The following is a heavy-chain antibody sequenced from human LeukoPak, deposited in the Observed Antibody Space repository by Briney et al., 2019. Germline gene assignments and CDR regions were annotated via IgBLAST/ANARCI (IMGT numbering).Heavy chain of an antibody. CDR2: ISSNGGST. D-gene: IGHD2-2*02. V-gene: IGHV3-64*01. CDR1: GFTFSSYA. Sequence: PGGSLRLSCAASGFTFSSYAMHWVRQAPGKGLEYVSAISSNGGSTYYANSVKCRFTISRDNSKNTLYLQMGSLRAEDMAVYYCARDGVVPAAIGYYYYYMDVWGKGTTVTVSS. CDR3: ARDGVVPAAIGYYYYYMDV. J-gene: IGHJ6*03.